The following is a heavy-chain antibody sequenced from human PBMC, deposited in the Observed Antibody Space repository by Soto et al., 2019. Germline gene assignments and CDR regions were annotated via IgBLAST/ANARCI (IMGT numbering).Heavy chain of an antibody. Sequence: SETLSLTCAVYGGSFSGYDWSWIRQPPGKGLEWIGEINHSGSTNYNPSLKSRVTISVDTSKNQFSLKLSSVTAADTAVYYCARAPAYSSSWFDPWGQGTLVTVSS. J-gene: IGHJ5*02. D-gene: IGHD6-13*01. CDR3: ARAPAYSSSWFDP. CDR2: INHSGST. CDR1: GGSFSGYD. V-gene: IGHV4-34*01.